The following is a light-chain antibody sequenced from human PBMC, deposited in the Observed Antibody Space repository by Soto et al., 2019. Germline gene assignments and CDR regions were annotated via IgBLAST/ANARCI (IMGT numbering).Light chain of an antibody. CDR1: SSNIGSNY. CDR3: AAWDDSLSAAV. CDR2: RND. V-gene: IGLV1-47*01. J-gene: IGLJ2*01. Sequence: QSVLTQSPSASGTPGHRVTISCSGSSSNIGSNYVYWYQQLPGTAPKLLIYRNDERPSGVPDRFSGSKSDTSASLAISGLRSEDEADYLCAAWDDSLSAAVFGGGTKLTVL.